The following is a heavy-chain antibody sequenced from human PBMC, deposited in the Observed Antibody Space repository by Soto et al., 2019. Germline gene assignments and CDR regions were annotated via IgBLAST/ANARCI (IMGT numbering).Heavy chain of an antibody. Sequence: QVQLVEAGGGVVQPGRSLRLSCAASGFTFSSYAMHWVRQAPGKGLEWVAVISYDGSNKYYADSVKGRFTISRDNSKNTLYPQMNSLSAEDTAVYYCERDPNSSGWYWPFDIWGQETMVTVSS. V-gene: IGHV3-30-3*01. CDR2: ISYDGSNK. CDR3: ERDPNSSGWYWPFDI. J-gene: IGHJ3*02. CDR1: GFTFSSYA. D-gene: IGHD6-19*01.